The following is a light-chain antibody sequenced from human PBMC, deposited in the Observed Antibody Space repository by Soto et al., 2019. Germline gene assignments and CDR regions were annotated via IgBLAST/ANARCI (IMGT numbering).Light chain of an antibody. CDR2: DAS. CDR1: QSISSW. V-gene: IGKV1-5*01. J-gene: IGKJ2*01. Sequence: DIQMTQSPSTLSASAGDRVTITCRASQSISSWLAWYQQKPGKAPKLLIYDASSLESGVPSRFSGSGSGTEFTLTISSLQPDDVATYYCQQYNSYSRTFGQGTKLEIK. CDR3: QQYNSYSRT.